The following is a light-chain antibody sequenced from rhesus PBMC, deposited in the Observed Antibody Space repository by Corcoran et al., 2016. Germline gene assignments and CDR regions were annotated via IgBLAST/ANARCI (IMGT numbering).Light chain of an antibody. V-gene: IGKV3-24*04. J-gene: IGKJ1*01. Sequence: EIVLTQSPATLALSPGERATLSCRASQSGGSYLAWYQPKPGQAPRLLISGASSRATGIPDRVSGSGSGTDFPLTISCLEPEDVGVYYCQQESNWWTFGQGTKVEIK. CDR3: QQESNWWT. CDR1: QSGGSY. CDR2: GAS.